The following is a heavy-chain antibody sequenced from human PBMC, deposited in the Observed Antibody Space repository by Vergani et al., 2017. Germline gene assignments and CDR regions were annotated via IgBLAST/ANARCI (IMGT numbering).Heavy chain of an antibody. V-gene: IGHV3-53*02. Sequence: EVQLVETGGGLIQPGGSLRLSCAASGFTVSSNYMSWVRQAPGKGLEWVSVIYSGGSTYYADYVRGRFTISGDNAKNSLYLDMSSLRAEDTAVYYCVRDVRVSRTWGQGTLVAVSS. CDR1: GFTVSSNY. CDR3: VRDVRVSRT. J-gene: IGHJ3*01. CDR2: IYSGGST.